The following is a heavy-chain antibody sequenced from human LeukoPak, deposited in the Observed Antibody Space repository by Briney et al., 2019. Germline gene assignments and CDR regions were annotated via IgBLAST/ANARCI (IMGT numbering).Heavy chain of an antibody. CDR1: GFTFSTYG. CDR3: AKDGQRFIESYYYMDV. Sequence: PGGSLRLSCAASGFTFSTYGMIWVRQAPGKGLEWVSAIGGGGLKTYYADSVKGRFTISRDDSTNTLSLQMNSLRAEDTAVYYCAKDGQRFIESYYYMDVWGKGTTVTVS. D-gene: IGHD3-3*01. V-gene: IGHV3-23*01. J-gene: IGHJ6*03. CDR2: IGGGGLKT.